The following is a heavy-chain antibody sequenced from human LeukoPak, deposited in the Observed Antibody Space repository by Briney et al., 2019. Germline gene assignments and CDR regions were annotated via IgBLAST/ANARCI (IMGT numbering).Heavy chain of an antibody. V-gene: IGHV3-33*01. Sequence: PGGSLRLSCAVSGFTFSSFGLHWVRQSPGKGLEWVAVIWYDGSKKYYADSVKGRFTISKDNSKNTLYLQMNSLRAEDTAVYYCARDSDGMSVWGLGTTVTVSS. J-gene: IGHJ6*02. CDR2: IWYDGSKK. CDR3: ARDSDGMSV. CDR1: GFTFSSFG.